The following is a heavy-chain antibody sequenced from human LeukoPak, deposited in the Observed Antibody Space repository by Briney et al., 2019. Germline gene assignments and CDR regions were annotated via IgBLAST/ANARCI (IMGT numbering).Heavy chain of an antibody. CDR3: AKDRLRVEVLRFLEWLFDY. D-gene: IGHD3-3*01. CDR1: GFTVSSNY. Sequence: PGGSLRLSCAASGFTVSSNYMSWVRQAPGKGLEWVSAISGSGGSTYYADSVKGRFTISRDNSKNTLYLQMNSLRAEDTAVYYCAKDRLRVEVLRFLEWLFDYWGQGTLVTVSS. V-gene: IGHV3-23*01. CDR2: ISGSGGST. J-gene: IGHJ4*02.